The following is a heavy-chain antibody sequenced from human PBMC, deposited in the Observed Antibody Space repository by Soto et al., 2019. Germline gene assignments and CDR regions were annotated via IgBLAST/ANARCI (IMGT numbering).Heavy chain of an antibody. CDR1: GWSFSGYY. V-gene: IGHV4-34*01. Sequence: TLSLTIPVYGWSFSGYYWSWIRQPPGKGLECIGEINHSGSTNYNPSLKSRVTISVDTSKNQFSLKLSSVTAADTAVYYCARAPLGRITMIPGGGPARGIFDIWGQGTMDTVSS. J-gene: IGHJ3*02. CDR2: INHSGST. D-gene: IGHD3-22*01. CDR3: ARAPLGRITMIPGGGPARGIFDI.